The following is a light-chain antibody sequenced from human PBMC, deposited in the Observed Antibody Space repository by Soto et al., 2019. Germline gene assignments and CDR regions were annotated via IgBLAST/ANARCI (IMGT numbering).Light chain of an antibody. J-gene: IGLJ2*01. Sequence: SSELTQPPSVSVAPGKTARITCGGNNIGSKSVHWYQQKPGQAPVLVIYYASDRPSGIPERFSGSNSGNTATLTISRVEAGDEADYYCQVWDISSDHRVFGGGTKVTVL. CDR1: NIGSKS. CDR2: YAS. CDR3: QVWDISSDHRV. V-gene: IGLV3-21*04.